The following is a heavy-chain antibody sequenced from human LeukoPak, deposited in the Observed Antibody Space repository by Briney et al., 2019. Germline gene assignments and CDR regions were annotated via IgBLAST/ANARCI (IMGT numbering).Heavy chain of an antibody. CDR3: AKDRGSYYRQDFDY. D-gene: IGHD3-16*01. J-gene: IGHJ4*02. CDR2: INPNSGDT. Sequence: ASVKVSCKAPGYSFTAYYMHWVRQAPGQGPEWMGWINPNSGDTKYAQKFQGGVTMTRDTSISTVYMELSSLRSDDTAVYYCAKDRGSYYRQDFDYWGQGTLVTVSP. CDR1: GYSFTAYY. V-gene: IGHV1-2*02.